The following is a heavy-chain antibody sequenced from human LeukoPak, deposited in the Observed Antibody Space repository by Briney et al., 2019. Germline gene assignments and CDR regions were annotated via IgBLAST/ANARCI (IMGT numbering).Heavy chain of an antibody. D-gene: IGHD5-18*01. CDR3: ARLPLGYSYGYSYYYYMDV. Sequence: GESLKISCKASGFTFTSHWIGWVRQMPGKGLEWVGIIYPRDSDTRYSPSFQGQVTISADKSITTAYLQWTSLKASDTAMYYCARLPLGYSYGYSYYYYMDVWGKGTTVTVSS. V-gene: IGHV5-51*01. J-gene: IGHJ6*03. CDR2: IYPRDSDT. CDR1: GFTFTSHW.